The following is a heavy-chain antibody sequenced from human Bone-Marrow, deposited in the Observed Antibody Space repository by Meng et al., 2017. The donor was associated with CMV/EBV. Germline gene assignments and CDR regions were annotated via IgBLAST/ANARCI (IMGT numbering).Heavy chain of an antibody. CDR1: GFTFSDHY. V-gene: IGHV3-7*01. D-gene: IGHD2-2*01. CDR2: IKQDGSEK. CDR3: ARELYCSSTSCPYYYYYGMDV. J-gene: IGHJ6*02. Sequence: GGSLRLSCAASGFTFSDHYMDWVRQAPGKGLEWVANIKQDGSEKYYVDSVKGRFTISRDNAKNSLYLQMNSLRAEDTAVYYCARELYCSSTSCPYYYYYGMDVWGQGTTVTVSS.